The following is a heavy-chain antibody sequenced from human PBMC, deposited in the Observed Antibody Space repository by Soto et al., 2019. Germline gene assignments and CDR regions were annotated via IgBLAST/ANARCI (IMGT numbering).Heavy chain of an antibody. CDR1: GGSLGGYY. J-gene: IGHJ4*02. CDR2: ISHSGST. Sequence: QLQLQQGGAGLWKPSETLSLTCAVHGGSLGGYYWSWIRQPPGKGLEWIGEISHSGSTDYNPSLKSRVTISKDTSKNQLSLKLNSVTAADTAVYYCARRFDYWGQGTLVTVSS. V-gene: IGHV4-34*01. CDR3: ARRFDY.